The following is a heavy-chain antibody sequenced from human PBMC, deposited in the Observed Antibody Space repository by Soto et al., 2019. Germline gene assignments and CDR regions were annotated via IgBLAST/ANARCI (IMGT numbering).Heavy chain of an antibody. J-gene: IGHJ4*02. CDR1: GYTFSNFW. D-gene: IGHD6-13*01. V-gene: IGHV5-51*03. CDR2: IYPGDHET. Sequence: GESLKISCQCSGYTFSNFWVGWVRQLPGQGLEWMGIIYPGDHETRYSPSFHGKVTISAEKSINTAYLQWNSLEASDSAFYFCARSPRSSTYFDHWGQGALVTVS. CDR3: ARSPRSSTYFDH.